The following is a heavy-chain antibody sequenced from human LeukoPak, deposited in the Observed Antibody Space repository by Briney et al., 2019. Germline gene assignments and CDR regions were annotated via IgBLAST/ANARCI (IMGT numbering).Heavy chain of an antibody. D-gene: IGHD3-16*02. Sequence: SETLSLTCTVSGGSISSSSYYWGWIRQPPGKGLEWIGNIYYSGSTYYNPSLESRVTMSLDTSKNQFSLKLSSVTAADTAVYYCARDENGYVWGSFRAWGQGTLVTVSS. J-gene: IGHJ5*02. V-gene: IGHV4-39*07. CDR2: IYYSGST. CDR1: GGSISSSSYY. CDR3: ARDENGYVWGSFRA.